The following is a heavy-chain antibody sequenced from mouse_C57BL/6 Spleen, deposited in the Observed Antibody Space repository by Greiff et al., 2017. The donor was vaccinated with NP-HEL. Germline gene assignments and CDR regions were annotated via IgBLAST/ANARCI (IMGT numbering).Heavy chain of an antibody. Sequence: VQLQQSGPELVKPGASVKISCKASGYTFTDYYMNWVKQSHGKSLEWIGDINPNNGGTSYNQKFKGKATLTVDKSSSTAYMELRSLTSEDSAVYYCARGLGSAYWGQGTLVTVSA. J-gene: IGHJ3*01. D-gene: IGHD3-3*01. CDR3: ARGLGSAY. CDR2: INPNNGGT. V-gene: IGHV1-26*01. CDR1: GYTFTDYY.